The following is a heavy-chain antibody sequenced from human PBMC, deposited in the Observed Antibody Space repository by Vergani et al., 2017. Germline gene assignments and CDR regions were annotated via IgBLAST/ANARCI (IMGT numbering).Heavy chain of an antibody. D-gene: IGHD3-16*01. Sequence: QVQLQESGPGLVKPSETLSLTCTVSGSSISNYYWSWIRQPPGKGLEWIGYMYYSGRTNYNPSLKSRVTMLVDTSKNQFSLRLSSVTTADTAMYYCARDTFHFDSENYDDVFDSWGQGTMVIVSS. CDR2: MYYSGRT. CDR3: ARDTFHFDSENYDDVFDS. V-gene: IGHV4-59*01. CDR1: GSSISNYY. J-gene: IGHJ3*02.